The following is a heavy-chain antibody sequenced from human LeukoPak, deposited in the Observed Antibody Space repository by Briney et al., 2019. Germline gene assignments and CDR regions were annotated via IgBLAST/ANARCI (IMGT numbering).Heavy chain of an antibody. CDR1: GFTFSSYS. CDR3: ARAGIAAAGPFDY. CDR2: ISSSSSYI. V-gene: IGHV3-21*01. D-gene: IGHD6-13*01. J-gene: IGHJ4*02. Sequence: PGGSLRLSCAASGFTFSSYSMNWVRQAPGKGLEWVSSISSSSSYIYYADSVKGRFTISRDNAKNSLYLQMNSLRAEDTAAYYCARAGIAAAGPFDYWGQGTLVTVSS.